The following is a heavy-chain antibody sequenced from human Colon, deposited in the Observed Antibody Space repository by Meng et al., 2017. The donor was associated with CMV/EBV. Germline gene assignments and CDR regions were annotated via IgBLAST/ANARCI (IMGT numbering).Heavy chain of an antibody. J-gene: IGHJ4*02. Sequence: AASGFSFRTYDMSWVRQTPGKGLEWVSTISGGGDTTHYADSVKGRLTISSDSSKTTLYLQMNSLRAEDTALYYCARARQGFRFALDYWGQGALVTVSS. V-gene: IGHV3-23*01. CDR1: GFSFRTYD. CDR3: ARARQGFRFALDY. CDR2: ISGGGDTT. D-gene: IGHD3-10*01.